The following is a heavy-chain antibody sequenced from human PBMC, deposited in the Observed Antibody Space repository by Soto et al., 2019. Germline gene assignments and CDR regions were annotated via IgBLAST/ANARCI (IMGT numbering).Heavy chain of an antibody. CDR1: GGAFSSYA. D-gene: IGHD5-18*01. Sequence: QVQLVQSGAEVKKPGSSVKVSCKASGGAFSSYAISWVRQAPGQGLEWMGGNLPLFNISNYAQKFQGRVTITADEPTSTADMDLSNLTSEDTAVYYCARRRLGYGFWYFDLWGRGTLITVSS. J-gene: IGHJ2*01. V-gene: IGHV1-69*01. CDR3: ARRRLGYGFWYFDL. CDR2: NLPLFNIS.